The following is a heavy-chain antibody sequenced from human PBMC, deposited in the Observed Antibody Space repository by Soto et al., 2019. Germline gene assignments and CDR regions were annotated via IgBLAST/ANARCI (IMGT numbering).Heavy chain of an antibody. Sequence: ESGGGLVQPGGSLRLSCAASGFTVSSNYMSWVRQAPGKGLEWVSVIYSGGSTSYADSVKGRFTISRDYAKNTLYLHMNSLRAEDTAVYYCARDAFGDYGQQYFQPWGQGTLVTVSS. V-gene: IGHV3-66*01. J-gene: IGHJ1*01. CDR2: IYSGGST. CDR1: GFTVSSNY. CDR3: ARDAFGDYGQQYFQP. D-gene: IGHD4-17*01.